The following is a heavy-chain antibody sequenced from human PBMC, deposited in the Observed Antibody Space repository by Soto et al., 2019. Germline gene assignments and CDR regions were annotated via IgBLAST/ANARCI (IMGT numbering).Heavy chain of an antibody. CDR2: IYSGTT. Sequence: SETLSLTCAVSGGSIISGGYSFIWIRQPPGKGLEWIGYIYSGTTHYNPSLESRVTIAMDRSKNQVSLSLKSVTAADTAVYYCAREDSGAFFDFWGQGTLVTVSS. J-gene: IGHJ5*01. CDR1: GGSIISGGYS. V-gene: IGHV4-30-2*01. CDR3: AREDSGAFFDF. D-gene: IGHD2-15*01.